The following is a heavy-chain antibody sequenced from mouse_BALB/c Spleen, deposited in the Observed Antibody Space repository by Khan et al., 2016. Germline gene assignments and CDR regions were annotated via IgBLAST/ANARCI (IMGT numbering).Heavy chain of an antibody. CDR3: TRSAYGNHPYYAMDY. D-gene: IGHD2-1*01. CDR2: IHPSDSES. V-gene: IGHV1-61*01. CDR1: GYSFTRYW. J-gene: IGHJ4*01. Sequence: QVQLQQPGTELVRPGASVKLSCKASGYSFTRYWMNWVKQRPGQGLEWIGMIHPSDSESRLNQKFKDKATLTVDNSSSIAYMQLSSPTSEDPAVYYCTRSAYGNHPYYAMDYWGQGTSVTVSS.